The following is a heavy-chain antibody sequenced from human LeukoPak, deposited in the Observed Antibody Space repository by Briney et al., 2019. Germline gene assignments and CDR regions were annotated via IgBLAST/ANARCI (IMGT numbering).Heavy chain of an antibody. CDR1: GYTFTNYY. J-gene: IGHJ5*02. Sequence: ASVKVSCKASGYTFTNYYMHWVRQAPGQGLEWMGWINPNSGGTNYAQKFQGRVTMTRDTSISTAYMELSRLRSDDTAVYYCARGGRVVVPAAFYWFDPWGQGTLVTVSS. D-gene: IGHD2-2*01. CDR2: INPNSGGT. V-gene: IGHV1-2*02. CDR3: ARGGRVVVPAAFYWFDP.